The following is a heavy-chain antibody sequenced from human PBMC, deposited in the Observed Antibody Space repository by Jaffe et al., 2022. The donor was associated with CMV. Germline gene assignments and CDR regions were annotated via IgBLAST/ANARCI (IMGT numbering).Heavy chain of an antibody. CDR2: IDPSDSYT. V-gene: IGHV5-10-1*03. CDR1: GYSFTSYW. J-gene: IGHJ3*02. Sequence: EVQLVQSGAEVKKPGESLRISCKGSGYSFTSYWISWVRQMPGKGLEWMGRIDPSDSYTNYSPSFQGHVTISADKSISTAYLQWSSLKASDTAMYYCARRYYYDSSGYYPSNDAFDIWGQGTMVTVSS. D-gene: IGHD3-22*01. CDR3: ARRYYYDSSGYYPSNDAFDI.